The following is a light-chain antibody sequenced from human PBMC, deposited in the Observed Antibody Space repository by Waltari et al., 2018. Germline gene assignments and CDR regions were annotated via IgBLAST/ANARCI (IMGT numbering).Light chain of an antibody. CDR3: SSHTSSSTVV. J-gene: IGLJ2*01. Sequence: QSALTQPASVSGSPGQSITISCTGTSSDVGGYNYVSWYQQHPGKAPKLMIYEVSNRPSGVSNLVSGSKSGNTASLTISGLQAEDEADYDSSSHTSSSTVVFGGGTKLTVL. CDR1: SSDVGGYNY. CDR2: EVS. V-gene: IGLV2-14*01.